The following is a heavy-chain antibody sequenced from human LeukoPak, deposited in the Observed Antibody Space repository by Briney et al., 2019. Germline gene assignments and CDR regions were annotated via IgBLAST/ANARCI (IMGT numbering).Heavy chain of an antibody. CDR1: GFTVSSNY. J-gene: IGHJ4*02. Sequence: GGSLRLSCAASGFTVSSNYMTWVRQAPGKGLEWVSVIYSGGSTSYADSVKGRFTISRANSKNTLYLQMNGLRAEDTAGYYCAITLYDGSKYYRDYWGRGTLVTVSS. CDR2: IYSGGST. D-gene: IGHD3-22*01. CDR3: AITLYDGSKYYRDY. V-gene: IGHV3-66*01.